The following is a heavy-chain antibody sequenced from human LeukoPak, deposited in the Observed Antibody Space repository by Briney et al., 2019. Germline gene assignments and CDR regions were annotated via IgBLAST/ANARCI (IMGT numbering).Heavy chain of an antibody. Sequence: GGSLRLSCAASGFTFKNYGMNWVRQAPGKGLEWVSALSGGGSSTYYADSVKGRFTLSRDNSKDTLYLQMNSLRGEDTAVYYCAKSGYSGSYYGAYYFDYWGQGTLVTVSS. CDR1: GFTFKNYG. D-gene: IGHD1-26*01. CDR2: LSGGGSST. CDR3: AKSGYSGSYYGAYYFDY. J-gene: IGHJ4*02. V-gene: IGHV3-23*01.